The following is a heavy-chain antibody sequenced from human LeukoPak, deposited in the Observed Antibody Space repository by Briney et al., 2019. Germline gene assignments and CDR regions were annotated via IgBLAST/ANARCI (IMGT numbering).Heavy chain of an antibody. CDR2: INPNSGGT. V-gene: IGHV1-2*04. J-gene: IGHJ4*02. Sequence: ASVKVSCKASGYTFTGYYMHWVRQAPGQGLEWMGWINPNSGGTNYAQKFQGWVTMTRDTSISTAYMELSRLRSDDTAVYYCARLYCSSTGCLNYFDYWGQGTLVTVSS. CDR1: GYTFTGYY. CDR3: ARLYCSSTGCLNYFDY. D-gene: IGHD2-2*01.